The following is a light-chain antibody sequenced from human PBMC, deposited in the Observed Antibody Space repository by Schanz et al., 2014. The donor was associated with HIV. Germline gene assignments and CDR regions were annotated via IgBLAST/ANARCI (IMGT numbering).Light chain of an antibody. CDR1: QSFSSGS. J-gene: IGKJ2*01. CDR3: LQYGSSPRT. V-gene: IGKV3-20*01. CDR2: GAS. Sequence: EIVLTQSPGTLSLSPGKRATLSCRASQSFSSGSLAWYQHKPGHAPRLLIYGASSRANGIPARFSGAGSGTDFTLTISRLEPEDFAVYYCLQYGSSPRTFGQGAKLEIK.